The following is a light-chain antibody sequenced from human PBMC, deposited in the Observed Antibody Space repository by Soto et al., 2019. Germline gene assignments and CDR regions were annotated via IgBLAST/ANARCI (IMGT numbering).Light chain of an antibody. V-gene: IGKV3-20*01. CDR3: QQYGSSPLFT. J-gene: IGKJ3*01. CDR2: GAS. Sequence: EIVLTQSPGTLSLSPGERATLSCRASQSVSSPYLAWYQQKPGQAPRLLIYGASSRATGIPDRFSGSGSGTDFTLTISRLEPEDFAVYYCQQYGSSPLFTFGPGTKVDIK. CDR1: QSVSSPY.